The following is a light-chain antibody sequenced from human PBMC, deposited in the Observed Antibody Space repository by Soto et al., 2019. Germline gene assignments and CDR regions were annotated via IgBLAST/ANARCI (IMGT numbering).Light chain of an antibody. CDR1: QSVSSN. V-gene: IGKV3-15*01. J-gene: IGKJ4*01. CDR2: GAS. Sequence: EIVMTQSPVTLSVSPGERVTLSCRASQSVSSNLAWYQQKPGQAPSLLIYGASTRATGIPARFSGSGSGTEFTLTISSLQSEDFAVYYCQQYNDWLTFGGGTKVDIK. CDR3: QQYNDWLT.